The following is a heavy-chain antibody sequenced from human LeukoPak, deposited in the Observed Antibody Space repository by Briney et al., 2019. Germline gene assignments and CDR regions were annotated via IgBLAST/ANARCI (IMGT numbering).Heavy chain of an antibody. Sequence: PGRSLRLSCAASGFTFSNYGMHWVRQAPGKGLEWVAVVSYDGSNKYYADSVKGRFTISRDNSKNTIYLQMNSLRAEDTAVYRCARDVRGPRDFWGQGTLVTVSS. CDR1: GFTFSNYG. V-gene: IGHV3-30*03. CDR3: ARDVRGPRDF. D-gene: IGHD2/OR15-2a*01. J-gene: IGHJ4*02. CDR2: VSYDGSNK.